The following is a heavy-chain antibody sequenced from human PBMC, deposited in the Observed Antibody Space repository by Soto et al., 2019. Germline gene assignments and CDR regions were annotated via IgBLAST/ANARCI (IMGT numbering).Heavy chain of an antibody. V-gene: IGHV3-74*01. Sequence: PGGSLRLSCAASGFTFSNYWMHWVRQAPGKGLVWLSRINGDGSTTSYADSVKGRFTISRDNAKNTLYLQMNSLRAEDTAVYYCRFYDNSADYIRFDYWGQGTQVTVSS. CDR2: INGDGSTT. J-gene: IGHJ4*02. CDR1: GFTFSNYW. CDR3: RFYDNSADYIRFDY. D-gene: IGHD3-22*01.